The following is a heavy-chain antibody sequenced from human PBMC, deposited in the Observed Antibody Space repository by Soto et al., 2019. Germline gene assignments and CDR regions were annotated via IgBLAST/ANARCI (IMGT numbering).Heavy chain of an antibody. V-gene: IGHV3-23*01. CDR1: GFTFSSYA. Sequence: EVQLLESGGGLVQPGGSLRLSCAASGFTFSSYAMSWVRQAPGKGLEWVSAISGSGGSTYYADSVKGRFTISRDNSKNTLYLQMNSLRAEDTAVYYCAKGWDYGDYDLSPPSAYFDYWGQGTLVTVSS. CDR2: ISGSGGST. CDR3: AKGWDYGDYDLSPPSAYFDY. D-gene: IGHD4-17*01. J-gene: IGHJ4*02.